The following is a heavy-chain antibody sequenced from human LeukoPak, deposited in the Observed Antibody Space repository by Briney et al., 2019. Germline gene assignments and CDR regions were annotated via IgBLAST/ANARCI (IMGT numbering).Heavy chain of an antibody. J-gene: IGHJ5*02. CDR2: IIPIFGTA. CDR3: ARGPDIVVVPAATGRVWFDP. Sequence: GASVKVSCKASGGTFSSYAISWVRQAPGQGLEWMGGIIPIFGTANYAQKFQGRVTITADESTSTAYMELSSLRSEDTAVYYCARGPDIVVVPAATGRVWFDPWGQGTLVTVSS. CDR1: GGTFSSYA. D-gene: IGHD2-2*01. V-gene: IGHV1-69*13.